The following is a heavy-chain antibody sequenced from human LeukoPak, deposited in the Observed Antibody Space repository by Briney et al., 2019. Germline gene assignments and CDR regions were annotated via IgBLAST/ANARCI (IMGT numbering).Heavy chain of an antibody. Sequence: ASVKVSCKASGYTFTGYYMHWVRQAPGQGLEWMGWMNPNSGNTGYAQKFQGRVTITRNTSISTAYMELSSLRSEDTAVYYCARGRKGTVTGWDGSFDIWGQGTMVTVSS. V-gene: IGHV1-8*03. D-gene: IGHD4-17*01. J-gene: IGHJ3*02. CDR3: ARGRKGTVTGWDGSFDI. CDR2: MNPNSGNT. CDR1: GYTFTGYY.